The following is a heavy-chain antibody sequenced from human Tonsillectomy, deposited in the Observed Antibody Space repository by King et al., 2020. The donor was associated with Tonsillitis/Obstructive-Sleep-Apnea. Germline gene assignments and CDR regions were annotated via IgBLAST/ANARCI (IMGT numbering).Heavy chain of an antibody. CDR3: ATGGGSTRGWHYMDV. Sequence: QVQLVESGSEVKKPGASVTVSCTVSGYTLSELSMHWVRQAPGKGLEWMGGFDPEDGETIYAQKFQGRVTMTEDRSRDTAYMELSSLRSEDTAVYYCATGGGSTRGWHYMDVWGKGTTVTVSS. CDR2: FDPEDGET. D-gene: IGHD1-26*01. V-gene: IGHV1-24*01. J-gene: IGHJ6*03. CDR1: GYTLSELS.